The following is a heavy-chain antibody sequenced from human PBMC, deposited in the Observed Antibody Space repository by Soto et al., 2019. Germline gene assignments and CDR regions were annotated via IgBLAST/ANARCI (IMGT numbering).Heavy chain of an antibody. CDR2: ISYDGSNK. V-gene: IGHV3-30*19. D-gene: IGHD6-19*01. CDR3: ARALAVAGSGPDY. J-gene: IGHJ4*02. CDR1: GFTFSSYG. Sequence: QVQLVESGGGVVQPGRSLRLSCAASGFTFSSYGMHWVRQAPGKGLEWVADISYDGSNKYYADSVKGRFTISRDNSKNTLYLQMNSLRTEDTAVYYCARALAVAGSGPDYWGQGTLVTVSS.